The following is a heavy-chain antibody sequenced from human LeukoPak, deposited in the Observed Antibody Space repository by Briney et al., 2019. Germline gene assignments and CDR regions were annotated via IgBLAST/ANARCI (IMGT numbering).Heavy chain of an antibody. CDR3: AMGDSSGWYFDY. CDR1: GSTFDDHG. Sequence: GGSLRLSCAASGSTFDDHGMSWVRQVPGKGLEWVAGINWNGGSTGYADSVKGRFTTSRDNAKNSLFPQMNSLRAEDTALYYCAMGDSSGWYFDYWGQGTLVTVSS. D-gene: IGHD6-19*01. V-gene: IGHV3-20*04. J-gene: IGHJ4*02. CDR2: INWNGGST.